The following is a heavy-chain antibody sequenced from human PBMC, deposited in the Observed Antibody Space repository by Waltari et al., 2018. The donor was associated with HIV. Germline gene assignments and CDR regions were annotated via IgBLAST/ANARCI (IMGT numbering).Heavy chain of an antibody. V-gene: IGHV1-46*02. D-gene: IGHD3-3*01. Sequence: QVHLQQSGAEVKKPGASVRISCKTSGYKFQSFYIHWVRQGPGQTLEWMGIIQPIDGIRMAGQKLQGRYTISRDTSTNTVLLDLSRLQSEDTAIYYCARRASYYDFWGGFSSPAPFDLWGQGTLVTVST. J-gene: IGHJ4*02. CDR1: GYKFQSFY. CDR2: IQPIDGIR. CDR3: ARRASYYDFWGGFSSPAPFDL.